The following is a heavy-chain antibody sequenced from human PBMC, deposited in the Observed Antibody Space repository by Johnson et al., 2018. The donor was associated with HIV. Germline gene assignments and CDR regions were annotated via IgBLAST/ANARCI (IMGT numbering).Heavy chain of an antibody. CDR3: AKVVRRDLDAFDI. CDR1: GFMFSSYG. V-gene: IGHV3-30*19. J-gene: IGHJ3*02. D-gene: IGHD2-2*01. Sequence: QVQLVESGGGVVQPGRSLRLSCAASGFMFSSYGMHWVRQAPGKGLEWLAVISYDGSNKYYADSVKGRFTISRDNSKNTLYLQMNSLRAEDTAVYYCAKVVRRDLDAFDIWGQGTMVTVSS. CDR2: ISYDGSNK.